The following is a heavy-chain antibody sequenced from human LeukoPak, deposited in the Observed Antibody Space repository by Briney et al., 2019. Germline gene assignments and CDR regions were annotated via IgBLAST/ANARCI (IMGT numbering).Heavy chain of an antibody. Sequence: ASVKVSCTASGYTFSSYDINWVRQAAGQGLEWMGWMNPKAGNTGYAQKFQGRLSFTRNTSINTAYMELSSLTSEDAAVYYCARGPRVFGVVLSSYWFFDVWGRGTLVTVSS. CDR2: MNPKAGNT. CDR1: GYTFSSYD. V-gene: IGHV1-8*01. CDR3: ARGPRVFGVVLSSYWFFDV. J-gene: IGHJ2*01. D-gene: IGHD3-3*01.